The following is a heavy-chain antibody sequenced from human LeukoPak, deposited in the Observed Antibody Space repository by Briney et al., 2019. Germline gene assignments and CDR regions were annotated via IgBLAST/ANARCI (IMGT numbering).Heavy chain of an antibody. CDR2: ISGRGASK. V-gene: IGHV3-23*01. J-gene: IGHJ4*02. CDR3: ARAGFTFSDYFGSFFDY. Sequence: GGSLRLSCAVSGLTFNNYAMSWVRQAPGKGLEWVSGISGRGASKYYADSVEGRFTISRDNSKNTLYLQMNSLRAEDTAVYYCARAGFTFSDYFGSFFDYWGQGTLVTVSS. CDR1: GLTFNNYA. D-gene: IGHD3-10*01.